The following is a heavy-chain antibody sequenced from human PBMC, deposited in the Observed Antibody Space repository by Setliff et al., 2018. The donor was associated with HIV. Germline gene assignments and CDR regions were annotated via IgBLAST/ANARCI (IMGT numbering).Heavy chain of an antibody. D-gene: IGHD3-10*01. CDR3: VKALMVQGVSLQYFQN. CDR2: VHWDGGSP. CDR1: GFTFRGSP. Sequence: GGSLRLSCGASGFTFRGSPMHWVRQASGKGLEWVSLVHWDGGSPYYADSVKGRFTISRDNSKNSLYLQMNSLRPEDTAFYYCVKALMVQGVSLQYFQNWGQGTLVTVSS. J-gene: IGHJ1*01. V-gene: IGHV3-43D*03.